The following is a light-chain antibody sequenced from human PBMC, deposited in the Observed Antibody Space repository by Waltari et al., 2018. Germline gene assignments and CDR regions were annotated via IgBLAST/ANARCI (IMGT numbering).Light chain of an antibody. CDR3: ETWDSNTRV. V-gene: IGLV4-60*03. J-gene: IGLJ3*02. Sequence: QPVLTQSSSASASLGSSVKLTCTLSSGHSSYIIAWHQQQPGKAPRYLMKLEGSGSYNKGSRVPVRSSGSSSGADRYLTISNLQSEDEADYYCETWDSNTRVFGGGTKLTVL. CDR1: SGHSSYI. CDR2: LEGSGSY.